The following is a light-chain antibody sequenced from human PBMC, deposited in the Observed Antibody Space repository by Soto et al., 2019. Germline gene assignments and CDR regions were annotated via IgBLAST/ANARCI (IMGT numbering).Light chain of an antibody. CDR3: QQYNSWYT. J-gene: IGKJ2*01. Sequence: DIQMTQSPSTLSASVGDRVTITCRASQSISSWLAWYQQKPGKAPKLLIYDASSLESGVPSRFSGSGAGTEFTLTISSLQPDDFATYYCQQYNSWYTFGQGTKLEIK. CDR2: DAS. CDR1: QSISSW. V-gene: IGKV1-5*01.